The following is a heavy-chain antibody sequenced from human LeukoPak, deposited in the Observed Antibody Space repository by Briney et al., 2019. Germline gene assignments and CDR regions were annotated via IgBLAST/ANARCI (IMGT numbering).Heavy chain of an antibody. D-gene: IGHD5-18*01. Sequence: PGGSLRLSCAASGFTFSNYAMSWVRQAPGKGLEWVSAISGSGVSTYYAASVKGRFTISRDNAENSLYLQLNTMRAEDTAVYYCARGFRDTAMFLDYWGQGTLVTVSS. CDR2: ISGSGVST. J-gene: IGHJ4*02. CDR3: ARGFRDTAMFLDY. CDR1: GFTFSNYA. V-gene: IGHV3-23*01.